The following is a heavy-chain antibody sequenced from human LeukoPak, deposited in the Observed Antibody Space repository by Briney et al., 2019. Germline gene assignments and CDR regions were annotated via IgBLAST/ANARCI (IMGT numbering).Heavy chain of an antibody. CDR1: GGSFSGYY. J-gene: IGHJ6*03. CDR3: ARPFGKVYYYYYMDV. D-gene: IGHD3-10*01. CDR2: INHSGST. V-gene: IGHV4-34*01. Sequence: SETLSLTCAVYGGSFSGYYWSWIRQPPGKGLEWIGEINHSGSTNYNPSLKSRVTISVDTSKNQFSLKLSSVTAADTAVYYCARPFGKVYYYYYMDVWGKGTTVTVSS.